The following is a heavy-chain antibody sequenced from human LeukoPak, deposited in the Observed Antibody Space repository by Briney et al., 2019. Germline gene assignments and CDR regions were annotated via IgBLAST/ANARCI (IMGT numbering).Heavy chain of an antibody. V-gene: IGHV1-18*01. CDR2: ISPYNGNT. CDR3: AREMATIVNQFDY. D-gene: IGHD5-24*01. Sequence: ASVKVSCKASGFTFTSYGISWVRQAPGQGLEWMGWISPYNGNTNYAQKLQGRVTMTTDTSTTTAYMELRSLRSDDTAVYYCAREMATIVNQFDYWGQGTLVTVSS. J-gene: IGHJ4*02. CDR1: GFTFTSYG.